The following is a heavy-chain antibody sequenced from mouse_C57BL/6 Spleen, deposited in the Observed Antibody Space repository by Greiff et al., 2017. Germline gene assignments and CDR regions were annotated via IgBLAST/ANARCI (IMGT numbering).Heavy chain of an antibody. Sequence: VQLQQSVAELVRPGASVKLSCTASGFNIKNTYMHWVKQRPEQGLEWIGRIDPAHGNTKYAPEFQGKAPITADTSSNTAYLQLSSLTSEDTAIYYCARSKGYYYGSSSWDYWGQGTTLTVSS. D-gene: IGHD1-1*01. CDR3: ARSKGYYYGSSSWDY. CDR1: GFNIKNTY. CDR2: IDPAHGNT. V-gene: IGHV14-3*01. J-gene: IGHJ2*01.